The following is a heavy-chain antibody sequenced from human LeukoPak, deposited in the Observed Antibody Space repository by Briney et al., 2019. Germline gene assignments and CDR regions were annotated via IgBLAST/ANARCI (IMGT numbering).Heavy chain of an antibody. CDR2: ISGSGSNT. D-gene: IGHD5-18*01. J-gene: IGHJ4*02. Sequence: GGSLRLSCEASGFTFRSYAMSWVRQAPGKGLEWVSTISGSGSNTYYADSVKGRFTISRDNAKNSLYLQMNSLRAEDTAVYYCARDLVQLWSKDFWGQGTLVTVSS. CDR1: GFTFRSYA. CDR3: ARDLVQLWSKDF. V-gene: IGHV3-21*01.